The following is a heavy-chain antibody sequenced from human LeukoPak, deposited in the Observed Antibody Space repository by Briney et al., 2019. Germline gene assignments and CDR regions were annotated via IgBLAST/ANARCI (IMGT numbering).Heavy chain of an antibody. Sequence: GGSLRLSCAASGFTFSSYWMSWVRQAPGKGLEWVANIKQDGSEKYYVDSLKGRFTVSRDNAKNSLYLQINSLRAGDTAVYYCARGSSGWYVYYMDVWGKGTTVTVSS. CDR1: GFTFSSYW. J-gene: IGHJ6*03. V-gene: IGHV3-7*01. CDR2: IKQDGSEK. CDR3: ARGSSGWYVYYMDV. D-gene: IGHD6-19*01.